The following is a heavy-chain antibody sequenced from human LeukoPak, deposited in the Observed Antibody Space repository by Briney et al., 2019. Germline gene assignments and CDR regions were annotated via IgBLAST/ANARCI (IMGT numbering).Heavy chain of an antibody. CDR2: ISAYNGNT. J-gene: IGHJ4*02. Sequence: ASVKVSCKASGYTFTSYGISWVRQAPGQGLEWMGWISAYNGNTNYAQKFQGRVTMTEDISTDTAYLELSSLRSEDTAVYYCTTVELSLLWFEGRHHTYFDFWGQGTLVTVSS. CDR1: GYTFTSYG. D-gene: IGHD3-10*01. V-gene: IGHV1-18*01. CDR3: TTVELSLLWFEGRHHTYFDF.